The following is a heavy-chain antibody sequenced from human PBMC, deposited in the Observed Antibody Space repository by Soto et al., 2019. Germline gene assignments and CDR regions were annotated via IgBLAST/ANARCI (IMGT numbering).Heavy chain of an antibody. CDR1: GGSISSGGYY. D-gene: IGHD3-10*01. CDR3: ARETPSYYYYGSWSYYGGMDV. V-gene: IGHV4-31*03. J-gene: IGHJ6*02. CDR2: IYYSGST. Sequence: SETLSLTCTVSGGSISSGGYYWSWIRQHPGKGLEWIGYIYYSGSTYYNPSLKSRVTISVDTSKNQFSLKLSSVTAADTAVYYCARETPSYYYYGSWSYYGGMDVWGQGTTVTVSS.